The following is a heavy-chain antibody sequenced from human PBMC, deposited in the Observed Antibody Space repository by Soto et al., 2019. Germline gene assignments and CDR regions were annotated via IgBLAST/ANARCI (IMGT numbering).Heavy chain of an antibody. V-gene: IGHV3-53*01. CDR2: IYSSGST. CDR1: GFTVSNND. CDR3: ASRAPFDF. J-gene: IGHJ4*02. Sequence: EVQLVESGGGLIQPGGSLRLSCAASGFTVSNNDMSWVRQAPGKGLEWVSAIYSSGSTSYVDSVKVRFTISRDISKNTPYLQMNSRRVEDTAVYYCASRAPFDFWGQGTLVTVSS.